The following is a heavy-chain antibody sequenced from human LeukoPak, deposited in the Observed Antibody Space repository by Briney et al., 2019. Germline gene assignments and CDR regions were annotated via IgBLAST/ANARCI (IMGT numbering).Heavy chain of an antibody. CDR2: IYYSGST. CDR1: GGSISSYY. D-gene: IGHD2-15*01. CDR3: ARGLCSGGNCYPYFDS. V-gene: IGHV4-59*01. Sequence: SETLSLTCTVSGGSISSYYWTWIRQPPGKGLEWIGYIYYSGSTNYNPSLKSRVTISVDTSKNQFSLKLSSVTAADTAVYYCARGLCSGGNCYPYFDSWGQGTLVTVSS. J-gene: IGHJ4*02.